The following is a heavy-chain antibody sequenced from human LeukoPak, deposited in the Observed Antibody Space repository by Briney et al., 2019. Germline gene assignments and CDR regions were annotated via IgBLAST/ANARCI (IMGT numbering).Heavy chain of an antibody. V-gene: IGHV3-7*01. CDR2: IRGDASRL. CDR1: GFTFNNYG. D-gene: IGHD6-19*01. J-gene: IGHJ3*02. Sequence: GGSLRLSCAASGFTFNNYGMHWVRQAPGKGLEWVANIRGDASRLYYVDSVKGRFTISRDNAKNSLYLQMSNLRAEDTSVYYCARDRNYCSSDRCYDVFDIWGQGTMVTVSS. CDR3: ARDRNYCSSDRCYDVFDI.